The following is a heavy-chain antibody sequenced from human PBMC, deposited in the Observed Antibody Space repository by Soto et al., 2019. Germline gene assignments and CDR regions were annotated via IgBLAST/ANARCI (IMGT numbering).Heavy chain of an antibody. V-gene: IGHV4-34*01. J-gene: IGHJ6*03. CDR3: ARWGGIVVVPAAIRPLKRGMDV. CDR1: GGSFSGYY. Sequence: SETLSLTCAVYGGSFSGYYWSWIRQPPGKGLEWIGEINHSGSTNYNPSLKSRVTISVDTSKNQFSLKLSSVTAADTAGDYGARWGGIVVVPAAIRPLKRGMDVWGKGTTVTVSS. CDR2: INHSGST. D-gene: IGHD2-2*02.